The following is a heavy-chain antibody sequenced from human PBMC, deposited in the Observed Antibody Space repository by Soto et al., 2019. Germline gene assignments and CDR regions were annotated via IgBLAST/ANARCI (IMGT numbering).Heavy chain of an antibody. J-gene: IGHJ4*02. CDR2: LNPSGGST. D-gene: IGHD3-22*01. CDR1: GYTFTSYY. V-gene: IGHV1-46*01. CDR3: ARGPNHDYYDSSGGGLDY. Sequence: GPVKVSCKASGYTFTSYYMHWVRQAPGQGLEWMGILNPSGGSTSYAQKFQGRVTMTRDTSTSTVYMELSSLRSEDTAVYYCARGPNHDYYDSSGGGLDYWGQGTMVTVSS.